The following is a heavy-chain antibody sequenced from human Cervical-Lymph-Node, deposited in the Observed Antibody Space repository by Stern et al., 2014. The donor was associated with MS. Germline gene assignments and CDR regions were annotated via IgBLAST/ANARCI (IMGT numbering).Heavy chain of an antibody. D-gene: IGHD2-15*01. Sequence: EDQLVESGGGLVQPGGSLRLSCAVSGFTSNTYSLNWVRQAPGKGLEWVSYISSSSSTIHYADSVKGRFTISRDNAKNSLYLQMNSLRAEDTAVYYCARDSGSGMLYYFDFWGQGSLVAVSS. CDR1: GFTSNTYS. CDR3: ARDSGSGMLYYFDF. V-gene: IGHV3-48*01. J-gene: IGHJ4*02. CDR2: ISSSSSTI.